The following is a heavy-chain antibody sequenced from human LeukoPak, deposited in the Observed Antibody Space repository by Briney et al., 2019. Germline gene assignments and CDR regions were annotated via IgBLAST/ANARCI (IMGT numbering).Heavy chain of an antibody. Sequence: GGSLRLSCAASGFTFSSYAMHWVRQAPGKGLEWVAVISYDGSSKYYADSVKGRFTISRDNSKNTLYLQMNSLRAEDTAVYYCARDYPYQLLYLLPNWGQGTLVTVSS. CDR2: ISYDGSSK. V-gene: IGHV3-30-3*01. D-gene: IGHD2-2*02. CDR1: GFTFSSYA. J-gene: IGHJ4*02. CDR3: ARDYPYQLLYLLPN.